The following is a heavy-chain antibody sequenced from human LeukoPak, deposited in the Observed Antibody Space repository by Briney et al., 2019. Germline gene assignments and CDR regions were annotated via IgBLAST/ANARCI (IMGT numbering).Heavy chain of an antibody. Sequence: SVKVSCKASGGSFNSYTINWVRQAPGQGLEWMGRLIPIPGVANYAQKFQGRVTITADKSTSTAYIDMSSLRSEDTAVYYCARDQFHISDCLGDRYSDYWGQGTLVTVSS. CDR3: ARDQFHISDCLGDRYSDY. D-gene: IGHD2-21*02. CDR1: GGSFNSYT. V-gene: IGHV1-69*04. CDR2: LIPIPGVA. J-gene: IGHJ4*02.